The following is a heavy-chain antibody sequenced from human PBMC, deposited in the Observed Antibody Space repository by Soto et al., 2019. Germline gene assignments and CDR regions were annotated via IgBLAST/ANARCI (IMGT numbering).Heavy chain of an antibody. V-gene: IGHV3-30-3*01. CDR2: ISYDGSNE. Sequence: GGSLRLSCAASGFTFSSYAMHWVRQGPGKWLEWVAVISYDGSNEYYADAVKVLFTISRYNSKNTLYLQMNSLRAEDTDVYYCARAGYSYGPEVVDWFDPWGQGTLVTVS. J-gene: IGHJ5*02. CDR1: GFTFSSYA. CDR3: ARAGYSYGPEVVDWFDP. D-gene: IGHD5-18*01.